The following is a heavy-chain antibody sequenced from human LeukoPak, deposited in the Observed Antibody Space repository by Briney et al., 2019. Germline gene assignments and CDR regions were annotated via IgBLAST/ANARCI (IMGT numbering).Heavy chain of an antibody. CDR1: GYTFTSYY. J-gene: IGHJ4*02. V-gene: IGHV1-46*01. D-gene: IGHD5-24*01. Sequence: ASVKVSCTASGYTFTSYYMHWVRQAPGQGLEWMGIINPSGGSTSYAQKFQGRVTMTRGTSTSTVYMELSSLRSEDTAVYYCARDLSREMATTHFDYWGQGTLVTVSS. CDR2: INPSGGST. CDR3: ARDLSREMATTHFDY.